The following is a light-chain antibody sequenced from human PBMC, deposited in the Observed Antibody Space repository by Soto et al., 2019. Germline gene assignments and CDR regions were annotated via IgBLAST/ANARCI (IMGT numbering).Light chain of an antibody. CDR1: QSISSTH. CDR3: QQYGSSPGT. CDR2: GAS. J-gene: IGKJ1*01. Sequence: EIVLTQSPDTLSSSPGERATLSCRASQSISSTHLVWYQQKPGQAPSLLIFGASSRATGIPDRFSGSGSGTDFTLTISGLEPEDFAVYYCQQYGSSPGTFGQGT. V-gene: IGKV3-20*01.